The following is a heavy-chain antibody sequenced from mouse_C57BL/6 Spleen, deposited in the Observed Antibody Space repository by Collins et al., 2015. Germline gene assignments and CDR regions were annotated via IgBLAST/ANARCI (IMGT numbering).Heavy chain of an antibody. J-gene: IGHJ2*01. CDR1: GYSFTSYY. CDR2: IYPGSGNT. V-gene: IGHV1-66*01. Sequence: QVQLQQSGPELVKPGASVKISCKASGYSFTSYYIHWVKQRPGQGLEWIGWIYPGSGNTKYNEKFKGKATLTADTSFSTAYMQLSSLTSEDSAVYYCARYYSNYPFYFDYWGQGTTLTVSS. D-gene: IGHD2-5*01. CDR3: ARYYSNYPFYFDY.